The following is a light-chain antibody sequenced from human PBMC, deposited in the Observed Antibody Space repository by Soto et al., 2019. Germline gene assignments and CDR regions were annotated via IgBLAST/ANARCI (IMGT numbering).Light chain of an antibody. CDR1: QSVSSSY. CDR2: VAS. Sequence: EIVLTQSPGTLSLSPGERATLSCRASQSVSSSYLAWYQQKPGQAPRLLIYVASSRATGIPDRFSGSGSGTDFTLTISRLEPEDFAVYYCQQYGSSLWTFGQGTQVEIK. CDR3: QQYGSSLWT. J-gene: IGKJ1*01. V-gene: IGKV3-20*01.